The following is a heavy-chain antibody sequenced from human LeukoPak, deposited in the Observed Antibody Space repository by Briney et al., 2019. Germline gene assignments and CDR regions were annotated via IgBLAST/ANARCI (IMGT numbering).Heavy chain of an antibody. J-gene: IGHJ6*02. V-gene: IGHV3-43*02. Sequence: GGSLRLSCAASGFTFDDYAMHWVRQAPGKGLEWVSLISGDSHSTFYADSVKGRFTISRDNSKNSLYLQMNSLRNDDTALYYCARDTEGYIYGYYYYGMDVWGLGTTVTVSS. CDR2: ISGDSHST. CDR3: ARDTEGYIYGYYYYGMDV. CDR1: GFTFDDYA. D-gene: IGHD5-18*01.